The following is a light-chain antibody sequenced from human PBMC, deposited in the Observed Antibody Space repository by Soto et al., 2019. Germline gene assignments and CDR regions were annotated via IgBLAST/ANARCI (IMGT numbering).Light chain of an antibody. Sequence: DIQMTQSPATLSASVGDRVTITCRASQNINGWLAWYQQKPGKAPKVLISAASSLEGGVASRFSGSGYGTEFTLTISSMRPDDFATYYCKQYVSYSPWTFCQGTKVEMK. CDR3: KQYVSYSPWT. CDR2: AAS. J-gene: IGKJ1*01. V-gene: IGKV1-5*01. CDR1: QNINGW.